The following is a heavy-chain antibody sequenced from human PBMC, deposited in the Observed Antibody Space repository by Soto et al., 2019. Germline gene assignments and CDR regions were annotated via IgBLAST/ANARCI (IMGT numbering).Heavy chain of an antibody. CDR2: IYSGGST. CDR3: AVTVTRGGGYYGMDV. V-gene: IGHV3-53*02. D-gene: IGHD4-17*01. Sequence: EVQLVETGGGLIQPGGSLRLSCAASGFTVSSNYMSWVRQAPGKGLEWVSVIYSGGSTYYADSVKGRFTISRDNYKNTLYLQMNSLRAEDTAVYYCAVTVTRGGGYYGMDVWGQGTTVTVSS. CDR1: GFTVSSNY. J-gene: IGHJ6*02.